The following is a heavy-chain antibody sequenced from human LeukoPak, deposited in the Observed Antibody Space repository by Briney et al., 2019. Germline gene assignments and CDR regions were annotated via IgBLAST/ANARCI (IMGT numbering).Heavy chain of an antibody. CDR1: GFTFRNYW. V-gene: IGHV3-7*01. Sequence: GGSLRLSCAASGFTFRNYWMSWVRQAPGKGLEWVANIRPDGSDKYYVDSVKGRFTISRDNAQNSLSLQMNSLRGEDSGVYYCGRWGIEAALDSWGQRTLVTVSS. J-gene: IGHJ5*02. CDR2: IRPDGSDK. CDR3: GRWGIEAALDS. D-gene: IGHD2-15*01.